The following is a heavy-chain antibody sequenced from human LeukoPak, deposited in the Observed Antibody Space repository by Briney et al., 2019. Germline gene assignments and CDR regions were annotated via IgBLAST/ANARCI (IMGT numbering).Heavy chain of an antibody. CDR1: GFVFSSYG. CDR2: IRFDGTTQ. Sequence: PGGSLRLSCAASGFVFSSYGMHWVRQAPGKGLEWVSFIRFDGTTQYYAASVKGRFTICRDNSKFTVHLLMTSLRPEDTAVYYCSKESTYDRNGYDYWRRGTLVTVSS. V-gene: IGHV3-30*02. D-gene: IGHD3-22*01. J-gene: IGHJ4*02. CDR3: SKESTYDRNGYDY.